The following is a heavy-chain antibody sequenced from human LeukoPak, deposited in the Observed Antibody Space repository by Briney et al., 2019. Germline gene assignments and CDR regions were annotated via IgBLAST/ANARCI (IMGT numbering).Heavy chain of an antibody. CDR3: AKAGIGADGAGFLCEY. D-gene: IGHD1-1*01. V-gene: IGHV3-23*01. J-gene: IGHJ4*02. CDR1: GFTFSDYA. CDR2: ASYYVGKQ. Sequence: PGGSLTLSCAASGFTFSDYAMSWVRQAPGKGLEWVSTASYYVGKQYHADSVRGRFTVSRDNSRNTVSLQMSSLRVEDMGIYYCAKAGIGADGAGFLCEYWGQGTLVTVSS.